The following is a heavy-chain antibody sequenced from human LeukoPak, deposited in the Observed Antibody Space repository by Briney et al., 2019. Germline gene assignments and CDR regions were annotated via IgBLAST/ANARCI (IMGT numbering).Heavy chain of an antibody. CDR2: ISSDSSYI. Sequence: GGPLRLSCAASGFNFNTYTMNWVRQAPGKGLEWVSSISSDSSYIYYADAVHGRFTVSRDNAKYSLYLQMNSLRAEDTAVYYCARRYCSSASCYTMTFDYWGQGTLVTVSS. J-gene: IGHJ4*02. CDR1: GFNFNTYT. V-gene: IGHV3-21*01. CDR3: ARRYCSSASCYTMTFDY. D-gene: IGHD2-2*02.